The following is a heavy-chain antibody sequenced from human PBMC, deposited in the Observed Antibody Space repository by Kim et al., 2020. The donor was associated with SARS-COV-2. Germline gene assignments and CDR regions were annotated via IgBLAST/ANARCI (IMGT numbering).Heavy chain of an antibody. D-gene: IGHD2-15*01. J-gene: IGHJ4*02. Sequence: ADFVEGRFTISRDNSKKPLYLHMNRLRAEDTAVYRCAKRGTGSGGSHFDYWGQGTLVTVSS. CDR3: AKRGTGSGGSHFDY. V-gene: IGHV3-23*01.